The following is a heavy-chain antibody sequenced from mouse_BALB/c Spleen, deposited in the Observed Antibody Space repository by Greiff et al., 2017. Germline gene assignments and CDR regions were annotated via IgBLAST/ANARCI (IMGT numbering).Heavy chain of an antibody. CDR1: GFTFTDYY. V-gene: IGHV7-3*02. CDR2: IRNKANGYTT. Sequence: EVQLVESGGGLVQPGGSLRLSCATSGFTFTDYYMSWVRQPPGKALEWLGFIRNKANGYTTEYSASVKGRFTISRDNSQSILYLQMNTLRAEDSATYYCAREIYYDYGWFAYWGQGTLVTVSA. CDR3: AREIYYDYGWFAY. J-gene: IGHJ3*01. D-gene: IGHD2-4*01.